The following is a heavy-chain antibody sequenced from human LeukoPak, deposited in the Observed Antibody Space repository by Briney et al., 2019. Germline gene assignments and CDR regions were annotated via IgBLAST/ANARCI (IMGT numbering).Heavy chain of an antibody. CDR1: GFTFSSHG. CDR3: VKMAGAERRHYFDS. V-gene: IGHV3-23*01. CDR2: INGRGDDK. Sequence: PGGSLRLSCEASGFTFSSHGMAWVRQDPGMAFDWVSGINGRGDDKYYAVSVKGRFTVSRDNSRNTLYLHMSVLRAEDTAVYYCVKMAGAERRHYFDSWGPGILVSVSS. J-gene: IGHJ4*02. D-gene: IGHD1-1*01.